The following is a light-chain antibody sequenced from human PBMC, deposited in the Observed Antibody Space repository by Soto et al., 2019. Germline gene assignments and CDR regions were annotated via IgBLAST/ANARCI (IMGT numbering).Light chain of an antibody. CDR1: QSISVW. J-gene: IGKJ1*01. Sequence: DIHMTQSPSTLSASVGDRVTITCRASQSISVWLAWYQQKPGKAPNLLIYKTSSLETGVPSRFSGSGSGTEFTLTISSLQPDDFATYYCQHYSWTFGQGTKVEIK. CDR2: KTS. CDR3: QHYSWT. V-gene: IGKV1-5*03.